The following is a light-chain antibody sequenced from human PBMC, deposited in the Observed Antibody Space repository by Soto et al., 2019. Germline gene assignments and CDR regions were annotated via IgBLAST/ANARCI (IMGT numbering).Light chain of an antibody. CDR3: QQSYDTPIT. CDR1: QSIRNY. Sequence: DIQMTQSPSSLSASVGDRVTITCRASQSIRNYLNWYQHKPGKAPNLLIFAASSLQSGVPSRFSGSGSGTDFTLTISSLQPEDFATYYCQQSYDTPITLGQGTRLDIK. V-gene: IGKV1-39*01. CDR2: AAS. J-gene: IGKJ5*01.